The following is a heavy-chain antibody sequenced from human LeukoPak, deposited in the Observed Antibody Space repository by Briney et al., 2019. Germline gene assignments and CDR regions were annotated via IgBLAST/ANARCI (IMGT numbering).Heavy chain of an antibody. D-gene: IGHD3-22*01. Sequence: GGSLRLSCAASGFTFDDYGMSWVRQAPGKGLEWVSAISGSGGSTYYADSVKGRFTISRDNSKNTLYLQMNSLRAEDTAVYYCAKGGDSSGYYLVDYWGQGTLVTVSS. CDR2: ISGSGGST. V-gene: IGHV3-23*01. CDR3: AKGGDSSGYYLVDY. J-gene: IGHJ4*02. CDR1: GFTFDDYG.